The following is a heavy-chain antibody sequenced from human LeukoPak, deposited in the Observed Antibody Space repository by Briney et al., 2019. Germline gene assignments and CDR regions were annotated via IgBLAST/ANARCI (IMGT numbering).Heavy chain of an antibody. CDR2: IYYSGST. Sequence: SEALSLTCTVSGGSISSSSYYWGWIRQPPGKGLEWIGSIYYSGSTYYNPSLKSRVTISVDKSKNQFSLKLSSVTAADTALYYCARRPYSSSWYFDYWGQGTLVTVSS. V-gene: IGHV4-39*07. J-gene: IGHJ4*02. CDR1: GGSISSSSYY. CDR3: ARRPYSSSWYFDY. D-gene: IGHD6-13*01.